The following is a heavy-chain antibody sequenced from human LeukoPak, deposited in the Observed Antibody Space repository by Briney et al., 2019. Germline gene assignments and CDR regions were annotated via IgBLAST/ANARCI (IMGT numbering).Heavy chain of an antibody. V-gene: IGHV3-30-3*01. J-gene: IGHJ3*02. CDR2: ISYDGSNK. CDR3: AREIFNGFDI. CDR1: GFTFRSYA. Sequence: QPGGSLRLSCAASGFTFRSYAMHWVRQTPGKGLEWVAVISYDGSNKDYADSMKGRFTISRDNSKNTLYLQMNSLGAEDTAVYYCAREIFNGFDIWGQGTMVTVSS.